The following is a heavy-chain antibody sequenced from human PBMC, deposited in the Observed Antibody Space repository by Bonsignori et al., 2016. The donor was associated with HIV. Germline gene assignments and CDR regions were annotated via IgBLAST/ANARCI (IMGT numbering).Heavy chain of an antibody. J-gene: IGHJ4*02. Sequence: QVQLEQSGGEVRKPGASVKVSCKASGYTFIDYTMHWVRQAPGQGLEWMGWMNPNSGDTNYAQKFQGRVTMTRDTSINTAYMELSSLRSDDTAVFYCARGLAEVGTGYWGQGNPG. CDR1: GYTFIDYT. CDR2: MNPNSGDT. D-gene: IGHD6-13*01. V-gene: IGHV1-2*02. CDR3: ARGLAEVGTGY.